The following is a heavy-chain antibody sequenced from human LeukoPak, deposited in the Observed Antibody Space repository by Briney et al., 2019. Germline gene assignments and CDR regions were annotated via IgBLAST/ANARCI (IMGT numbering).Heavy chain of an antibody. D-gene: IGHD5-18*01. CDR3: AKETLQLWLPDY. J-gene: IGHJ4*02. CDR2: ISNSGGST. Sequence: GGSLRLSCAASGFTFSSYAMSWVRQAPGKGLEWVSAISNSGGSTYYADSVKGRFTISRDNSKNTLYVQMNSLRAEDTAVYYCAKETLQLWLPDYWGQGTLVTVSS. CDR1: GFTFSSYA. V-gene: IGHV3-23*01.